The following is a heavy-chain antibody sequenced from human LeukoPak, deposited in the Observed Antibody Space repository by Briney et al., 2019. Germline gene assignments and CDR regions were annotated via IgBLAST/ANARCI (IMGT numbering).Heavy chain of an antibody. Sequence: GGSLRLSCAASGFTFTRYRMTWVRQAPGKGLEWVANIEQDGSERYYVDSVDGRFTISRDNAKNSLFLQMNSLRDDDTAVYYCARSESTMTTWSMDYWGQGALVMVSS. J-gene: IGHJ4*02. CDR2: IEQDGSER. CDR1: GFTFTRYR. V-gene: IGHV3-7*01. D-gene: IGHD4-17*01. CDR3: ARSESTMTTWSMDY.